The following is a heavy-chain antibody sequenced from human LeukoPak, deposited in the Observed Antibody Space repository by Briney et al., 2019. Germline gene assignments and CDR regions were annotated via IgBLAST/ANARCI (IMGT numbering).Heavy chain of an antibody. J-gene: IGHJ4*02. CDR2: ISYDGSNK. D-gene: IGHD6-13*01. CDR3: ATDWSAAGTRDFDY. V-gene: IGHV3-30-3*01. CDR1: GFTFSSYA. Sequence: SCKASGFTFSSYAMHWVRQAPGKGLEWVAVISYDGSNKYYADSVKGRFTISRDNSKNTLYLQMNSLRAEDTAVYYCATDWSAAGTRDFDYWGQGTLVTVSS.